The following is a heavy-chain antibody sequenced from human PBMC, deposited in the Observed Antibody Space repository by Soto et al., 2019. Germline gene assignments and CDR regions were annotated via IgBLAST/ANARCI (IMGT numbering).Heavy chain of an antibody. V-gene: IGHV1-69*12. CDR2: IIPIFGTA. D-gene: IGHD2-15*01. CDR3: ARDPSCSGGSCDYYGMDV. CDR1: GGTFSSYA. J-gene: IGHJ6*02. Sequence: QVQLVQSGAEVKKPGSSVKVSCKASGGTFSSYAISWVRQAPGQGLEWMGGIIPIFGTANYAQKFQGRVTITAYESTSTAYMELSSVRSEDTAVYYCARDPSCSGGSCDYYGMDVWGQGTTVTVSS.